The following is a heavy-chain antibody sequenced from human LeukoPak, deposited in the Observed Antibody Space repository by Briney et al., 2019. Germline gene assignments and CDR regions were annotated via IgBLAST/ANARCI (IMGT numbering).Heavy chain of an antibody. CDR3: ASAPLVPYYFDY. V-gene: IGHV3-53*01. CDR2: LSSGDDT. D-gene: IGHD3-10*01. J-gene: IGHJ4*02. Sequence: GGSLRLSCAASGFSVNSYYMSWVRQAPGRGLEWVSALSSGDDTHYADSVNGRFTISRDTSKNTVYLQLNSLRAEDTAVYYCASAPLVPYYFDYWGQGTLVTVSS. CDR1: GFSVNSYY.